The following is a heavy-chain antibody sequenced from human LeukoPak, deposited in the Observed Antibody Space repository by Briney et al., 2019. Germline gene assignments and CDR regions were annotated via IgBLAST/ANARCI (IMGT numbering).Heavy chain of an antibody. CDR1: GGSISSGGYY. J-gene: IGHJ4*02. CDR3: ARAAYSGSYHSDY. Sequence: SQTLSLTCTVSGGSISSGGYYWSWIRQHPGKGLEWIGYIYYSGSTYYNPSLKSRVTISVDTSKNQFSLKPSSVTAADTAVYYCARAAYSGSYHSDYWGQGTLVTVSS. V-gene: IGHV4-31*03. D-gene: IGHD1-26*01. CDR2: IYYSGST.